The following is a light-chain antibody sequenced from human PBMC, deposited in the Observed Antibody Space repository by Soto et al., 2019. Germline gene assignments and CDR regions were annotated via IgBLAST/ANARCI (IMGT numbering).Light chain of an antibody. V-gene: IGLV2-14*01. CDR3: SSYTTSSTHWV. CDR1: SSDVGGYNY. CDR2: EVS. J-gene: IGLJ3*02. Sequence: QSALTQPASVSGSPGQSITISCTGTSSDVGGYNYVSWYQQHPGKAPKHMIYEVSNRPQGVSNRFSGSKSGNTAYLTLSGLTDEAEADYYCSSYTTSSTHWVFGEGTKLTVL.